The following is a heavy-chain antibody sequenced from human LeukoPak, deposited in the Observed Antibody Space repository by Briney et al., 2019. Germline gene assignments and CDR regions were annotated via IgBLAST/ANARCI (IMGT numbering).Heavy chain of an antibody. CDR1: GFTFSSYA. D-gene: IGHD3-10*01. Sequence: PGGSLRLSCAASGFTFSSYAMSWARQAPGEGLEWGSAISGSGGSTYYADSVKGRFTISRDNSKNTLYLQMNSLRAEDTAVYYCAKGARDRNYMDVWGKGTTVTVSS. V-gene: IGHV3-23*01. CDR2: ISGSGGST. CDR3: AKGARDRNYMDV. J-gene: IGHJ6*03.